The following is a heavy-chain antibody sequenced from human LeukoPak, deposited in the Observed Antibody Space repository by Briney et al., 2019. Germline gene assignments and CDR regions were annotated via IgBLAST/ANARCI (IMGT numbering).Heavy chain of an antibody. J-gene: IGHJ4*02. CDR3: ARVPGYCSGGSCHFDY. V-gene: IGHV1-2*02. D-gene: IGHD2-15*01. Sequence: ASVKVSCKASGYTFTGYYMHWVRQAPGQGLEWMGWINPNSGGTNYAQKFQGRVTMTRDTSISTAYMELSRLRSDDTAVYYCARVPGYCSGGSCHFDYWGQGTLVTVSS. CDR1: GYTFTGYY. CDR2: INPNSGGT.